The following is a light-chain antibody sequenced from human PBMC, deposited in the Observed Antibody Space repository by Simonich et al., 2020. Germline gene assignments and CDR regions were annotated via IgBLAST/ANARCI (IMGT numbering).Light chain of an antibody. Sequence: DIVMTQSPDSLAVSLGERATINCKSSPSVLYSSNNKNYLAWYPQKPGQPPKLLIYWATTRESGVPDRFRGSGSGTDFTLTISSLQAEDVAVYYCQQYYSTPYTFGQGTKLEIK. V-gene: IGKV4-1*01. J-gene: IGKJ2*01. CDR1: PSVLYSSNNKNY. CDR2: WAT. CDR3: QQYYSTPYT.